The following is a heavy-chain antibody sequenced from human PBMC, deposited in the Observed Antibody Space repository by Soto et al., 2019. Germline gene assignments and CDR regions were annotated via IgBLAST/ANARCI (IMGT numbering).Heavy chain of an antibody. Sequence: QVQLQESGPGLVKPSETLSLTCTVSGGSISSYYWSWIRQPPGKGLEWIGYIYYSGSTNYNPSLKGRVTRSVDTSKNQFSRKLSSVTAADTAVYYCARGDPLLWFGEKVYYGMDVWGQGTTVTVSS. CDR3: ARGDPLLWFGEKVYYGMDV. CDR1: GGSISSYY. CDR2: IYYSGST. D-gene: IGHD3-10*01. V-gene: IGHV4-59*01. J-gene: IGHJ6*02.